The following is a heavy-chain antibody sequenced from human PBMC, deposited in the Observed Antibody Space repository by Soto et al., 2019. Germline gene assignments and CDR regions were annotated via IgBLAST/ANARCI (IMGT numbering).Heavy chain of an antibody. D-gene: IGHD5-12*01. V-gene: IGHV4-4*02. CDR1: SGSISSSNW. Sequence: SETLSLTCAVSSGSISSSNWWSWVRQPPGKGLEWIGEIYHSGSTNYNPSLKSRVTISVDKSKNQFSLKLSSVTAADTAVYYCARGYSGYVDVHWFDPWGQGTLVTVSS. J-gene: IGHJ5*02. CDR2: IYHSGST. CDR3: ARGYSGYVDVHWFDP.